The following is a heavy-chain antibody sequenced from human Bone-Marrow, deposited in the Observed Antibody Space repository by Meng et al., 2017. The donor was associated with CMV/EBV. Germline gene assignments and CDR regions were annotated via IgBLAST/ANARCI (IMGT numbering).Heavy chain of an antibody. D-gene: IGHD5-18*01. CDR1: GYSFTSYW. V-gene: IGHV5-51*01. J-gene: IGHJ4*02. Sequence: GESLKISCKGSGYSFTSYWIGWVRQMPGKGLEWMGIIYPGDSDTRYSPSFQGQVTISADKSLNTAYLQWSSLQASDTAIYYCARTNTPMFTWGPYFDYWGQGPRVTGSS. CDR3: ARTNTPMFTWGPYFDY. CDR2: IYPGDSDT.